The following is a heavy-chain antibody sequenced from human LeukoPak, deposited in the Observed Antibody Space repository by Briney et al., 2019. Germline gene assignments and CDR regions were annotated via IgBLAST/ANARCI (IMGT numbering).Heavy chain of an antibody. CDR3: ARGDDSGYYDYFDY. Sequence: GGSLRLSFQASGLTAVSNYWSWCGRAPGKGLEGFPTIYTGGNTYYAASVKGRFTISRDFSKNTVFLHMNSLRAEDTAMYYCARGDDSGYYDYFDYWGQGALVTVSS. CDR1: GLTAVSNY. CDR2: IYTGGNT. V-gene: IGHV3-53*01. D-gene: IGHD3-22*01. J-gene: IGHJ4*02.